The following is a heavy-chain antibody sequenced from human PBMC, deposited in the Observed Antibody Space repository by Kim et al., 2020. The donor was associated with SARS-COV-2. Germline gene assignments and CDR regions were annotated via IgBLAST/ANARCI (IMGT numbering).Heavy chain of an antibody. CDR1: GGSFSGYY. CDR2: INHSGST. D-gene: IGHD3-3*01. Sequence: SETLSLTCAVYGGSFSGYYWSWIRQPPGKGLEWIGEINHSGSTNYNPSLKSRVTISVDTSKNQFSLKLSSVTAADTAVYYCARGGGGRVTIFGVVTRLSYVDYWGQGTLVTVSS. V-gene: IGHV4-34*01. J-gene: IGHJ4*02. CDR3: ARGGGGRVTIFGVVTRLSYVDY.